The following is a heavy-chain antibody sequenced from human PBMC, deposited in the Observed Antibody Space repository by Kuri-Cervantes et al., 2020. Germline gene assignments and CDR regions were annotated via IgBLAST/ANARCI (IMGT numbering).Heavy chain of an antibody. CDR1: GFTLKNYC. CDR2: IKVDGSEK. CDR3: AKVAIPAGTRGKLAYYYGLDV. Sequence: GESLKISCAASGFTLKNYCMTWVRQAPGKGLEWVANIKVDGSEKYYVDSVKGRFTISRDNAKNSLYLQMSSLRAEDTAIYHCAKVAIPAGTRGKLAYYYGLDVWGQGTTVTVSS. V-gene: IGHV3-7*03. J-gene: IGHJ6*02. D-gene: IGHD2-2*01.